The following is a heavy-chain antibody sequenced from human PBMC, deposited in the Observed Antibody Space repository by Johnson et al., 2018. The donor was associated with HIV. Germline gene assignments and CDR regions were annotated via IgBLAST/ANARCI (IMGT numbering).Heavy chain of an antibody. D-gene: IGHD3-16*01. CDR3: TKGGRTFQHAFDI. Sequence: VQLVESGGGVVRPGESLRLSCAASGFTFDDHAMHWVRQAPGKVLEWVSLITWDGGSAYYADSVEGRFTISRDNSKNSLYLQMNTLRAEDTALYYCTKGGRTFQHAFDIWGQGTMVTVSS. CDR2: ITWDGGSA. V-gene: IGHV3-43D*03. J-gene: IGHJ3*02. CDR1: GFTFDDHA.